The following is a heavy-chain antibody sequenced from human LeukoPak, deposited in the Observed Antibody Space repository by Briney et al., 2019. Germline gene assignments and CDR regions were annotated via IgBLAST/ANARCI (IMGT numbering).Heavy chain of an antibody. CDR3: ARHEVLPTPYYYYGMDV. Sequence: ASVKVSCKASGYTFTSYDINWVRQATGQGLEWMGWMNLNSGNTGYAQKFQGRVTMTRNTSISTAYMELSSLRSEDTAVYYCARHEVLPTPYYYYGMDVWGQGTTVTVSS. CDR1: GYTFTSYD. D-gene: IGHD2-15*01. J-gene: IGHJ6*02. CDR2: MNLNSGNT. V-gene: IGHV1-8*01.